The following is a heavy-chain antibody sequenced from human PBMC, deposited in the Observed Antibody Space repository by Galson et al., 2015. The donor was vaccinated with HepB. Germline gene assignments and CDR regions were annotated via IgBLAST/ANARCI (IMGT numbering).Heavy chain of an antibody. CDR1: GLTFSSYG. J-gene: IGHJ5*02. D-gene: IGHD2-21*01. V-gene: IGHV3-33*01. CDR3: AAADWGGQNWYAGNFFDP. Sequence: SLRLSCAASGLTFSSYGIHWVRQAPGKGPEWVAVIGYDGSNIFYGDSVKGRFTISKDNSKSTICLQMSSLRAEDTAVYYCAAADWGGQNWYAGNFFDPRGQGTLGTVSP. CDR2: IGYDGSNI.